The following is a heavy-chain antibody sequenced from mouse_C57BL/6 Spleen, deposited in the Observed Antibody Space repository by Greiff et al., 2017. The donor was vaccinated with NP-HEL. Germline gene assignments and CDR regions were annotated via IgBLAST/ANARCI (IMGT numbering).Heavy chain of an antibody. CDR3: ARDPFITTVVATSYWYFDV. J-gene: IGHJ1*03. Sequence: EVQLVESEGGLVQPGSSMKLSCTASGFTFSDYYMAWVRQVPEKGLEWVANINYDGSSTYYLDSLKSRFIISRDNAKNILYLQMSSLKSEDTATYYCARDPFITTVVATSYWYFDVWGTGTTVTVSS. CDR1: GFTFSDYY. D-gene: IGHD1-1*01. V-gene: IGHV5-16*01. CDR2: INYDGSST.